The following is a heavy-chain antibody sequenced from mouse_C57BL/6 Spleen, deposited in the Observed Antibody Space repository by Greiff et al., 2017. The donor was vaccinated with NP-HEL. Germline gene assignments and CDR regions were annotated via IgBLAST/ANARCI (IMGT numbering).Heavy chain of an antibody. J-gene: IGHJ4*01. Sequence: VQLKESGPELVKPGASVKLSCKASGYAFSSSWMNWVKQRPGKGLEWIGRIYPGDGDTNYNGKFKGKATLTADKSSSTAYMQLSSLTSEDSAVYCCARRITTKAMDYWGQGTSVTVSS. D-gene: IGHD1-1*01. CDR1: GYAFSSSW. CDR3: ARRITTKAMDY. V-gene: IGHV1-82*01. CDR2: IYPGDGDT.